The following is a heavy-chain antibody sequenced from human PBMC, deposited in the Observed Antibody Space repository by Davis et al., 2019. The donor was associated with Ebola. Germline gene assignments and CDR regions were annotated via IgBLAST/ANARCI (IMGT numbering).Heavy chain of an antibody. CDR1: GGSISSSSYY. CDR2: IYYSGST. Sequence: GSLRLSCTVPGGSISSSSYYWSWIRQPPGKGLEWIGYIYYSGSTNYNPSLKSRVTISVDTSKNQFSLKLSSVTAADTAVYYCARLLYYDFWSGYSRNRGYLDYWGQGTLVTVSS. CDR3: ARLLYYDFWSGYSRNRGYLDY. D-gene: IGHD3-3*01. J-gene: IGHJ4*02. V-gene: IGHV4-61*05.